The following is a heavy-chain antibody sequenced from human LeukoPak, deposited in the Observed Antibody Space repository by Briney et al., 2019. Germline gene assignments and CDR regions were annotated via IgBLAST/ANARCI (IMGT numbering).Heavy chain of an antibody. CDR1: GFTFSSYA. CDR2: ISSNGGST. V-gene: IGHV3-64*01. J-gene: IGHJ4*02. D-gene: IGHD4-17*01. Sequence: GGSLRLSCAASGFTFSSYAMHWVRQAPGKGLEYVSAISSNGGSTYYANSVKGRFTISRDNAKNSLYLQMNSLRAEDTALYYCAKGTYGGNSGCFDYWGQGTLVTVSS. CDR3: AKGTYGGNSGCFDY.